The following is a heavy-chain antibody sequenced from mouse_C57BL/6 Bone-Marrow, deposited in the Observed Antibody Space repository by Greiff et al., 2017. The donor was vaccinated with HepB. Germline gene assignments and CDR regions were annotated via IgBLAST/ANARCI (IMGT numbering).Heavy chain of an antibody. V-gene: IGHV3-6*01. CDR3: ARALLLRFAY. J-gene: IGHJ3*01. CDR2: ISYDGSN. D-gene: IGHD1-1*01. Sequence: VQLKESGPGLVKPSQSLSLTCSVTGYSITSGYYWNWLRQFPGNKLEWMGYISYDGSNNYNPSLKNRISITRDTSKNQFFLQLNSVTTEDTATYYCARALLLRFAYWGQGTLVTVSA. CDR1: GYSITSGYY.